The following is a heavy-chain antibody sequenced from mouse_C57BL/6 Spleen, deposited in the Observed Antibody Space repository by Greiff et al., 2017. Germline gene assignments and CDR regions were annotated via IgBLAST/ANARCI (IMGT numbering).Heavy chain of an antibody. Sequence: EVQLQESGPGLVKPSQSLSLTCSVTGYSITSGYYWNWIRQFPGNKLEWMGYISYDGSNNYNPSLKNRISITRDTSKNQFFLKLNSVTTEDTATYYCARSTTVVGGDFAYWGQGTLVTVSA. CDR1: GYSITSGYY. CDR2: ISYDGSN. CDR3: ARSTTVVGGDFAY. D-gene: IGHD1-1*01. J-gene: IGHJ3*01. V-gene: IGHV3-6*01.